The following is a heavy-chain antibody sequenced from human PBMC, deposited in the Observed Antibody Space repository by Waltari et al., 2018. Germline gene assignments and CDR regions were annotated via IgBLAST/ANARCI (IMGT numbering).Heavy chain of an antibody. CDR2: ISYDGSNK. Sequence: QVQLVESGGGVVQPGRSLRLSCAASGFTFSSYAMHWVRQAPGKGLEGVAGISYDGSNKYYADSVKGRFTIARDNSKNTLYLQMNSLRAEDTAVYYCASLYGDYDAFDIWGQGTMVTVSS. J-gene: IGHJ3*02. D-gene: IGHD4-17*01. CDR1: GFTFSSYA. CDR3: ASLYGDYDAFDI. V-gene: IGHV3-30-3*01.